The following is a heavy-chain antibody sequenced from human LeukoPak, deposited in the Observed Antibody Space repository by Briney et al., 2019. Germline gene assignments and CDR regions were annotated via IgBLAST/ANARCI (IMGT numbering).Heavy chain of an antibody. J-gene: IGHJ4*02. Sequence: SETLTLTCAVSSYSINNGYLWAWIRHPLGKGLEWIGIVSRSGSAYYNPSLNSRVTISVDTSKSQFSLKFSSVTAADTAVYYCVRNGHHETTFGVIMHYFDYWGQGTLVTGSS. CDR1: SYSINNGYL. V-gene: IGHV4-38-2*01. D-gene: IGHD3-10*01. CDR3: VRNGHHETTFGVIMHYFDY. CDR2: VSRSGSA.